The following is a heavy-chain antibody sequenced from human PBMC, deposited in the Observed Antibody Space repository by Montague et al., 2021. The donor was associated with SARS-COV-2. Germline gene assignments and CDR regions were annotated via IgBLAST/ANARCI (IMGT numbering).Heavy chain of an antibody. CDR2: INHSGST. V-gene: IGHV4-34*01. J-gene: IGHJ5*02. CDR3: ARTDYISSWFGAKKWFDP. Sequence: SEILSLTCAVYGGSFSAYYWSWIRQPPGKGLEWIGEINHSGSTNYNPSLKSRVTISVDTSKNQFSLKLSSVTAADTAVYYCARTDYISSWFGAKKWFDPWGQGTLVTVSS. D-gene: IGHD6-13*01. CDR1: GGSFSAYY.